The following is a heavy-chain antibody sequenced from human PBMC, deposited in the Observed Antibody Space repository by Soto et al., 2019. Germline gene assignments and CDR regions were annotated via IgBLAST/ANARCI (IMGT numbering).Heavy chain of an antibody. CDR1: GFTFSSYA. V-gene: IGHV3-23*01. CDR3: AKSPGMYYYDSSGYYHYDY. D-gene: IGHD3-22*01. CDR2: ISGSGVST. Sequence: EVQLLESGGGLAQPGGSLRLSCAASGFTFSSYAMSWVRQAPGKGLEWVSAISGSGVSTYYADSVKGRFTISRDNSKNTLYLQRNSRRAEDTAVYYCAKSPGMYYYDSSGYYHYDYWGQGTLVTVSS. J-gene: IGHJ4*02.